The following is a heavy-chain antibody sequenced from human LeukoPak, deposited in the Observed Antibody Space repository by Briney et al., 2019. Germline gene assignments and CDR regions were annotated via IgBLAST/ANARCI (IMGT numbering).Heavy chain of an antibody. Sequence: ASVKVSCKASGYTFTGYYIHWMRQAPGQGLEWMGWINPKNGGAIYAQRFQGRVTMTLDTSINTAYMELSGLSSDDTAVYYCARDGITVVGYYFDYWGQGTLVTVSS. CDR1: GYTFTGYY. CDR3: ARDGITVVGYYFDY. J-gene: IGHJ4*02. V-gene: IGHV1-2*02. CDR2: INPKNGGA. D-gene: IGHD6-19*01.